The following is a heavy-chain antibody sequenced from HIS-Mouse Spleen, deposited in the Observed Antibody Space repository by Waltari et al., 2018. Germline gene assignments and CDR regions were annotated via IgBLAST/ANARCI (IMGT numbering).Heavy chain of an antibody. Sequence: EVQLVESGGGLVQPGRSLRLSCAASGFTFDDYAMPWVRQAPGKGLEWVSGISWNSGSIGYADSVKGRFTISRDNAKNSLYLQMNSLRAEDTALYYCAKSSSHAFDIWGQGTMVTVSS. D-gene: IGHD6-6*01. CDR2: ISWNSGSI. V-gene: IGHV3-9*01. CDR1: GFTFDDYA. J-gene: IGHJ3*02. CDR3: AKSSSHAFDI.